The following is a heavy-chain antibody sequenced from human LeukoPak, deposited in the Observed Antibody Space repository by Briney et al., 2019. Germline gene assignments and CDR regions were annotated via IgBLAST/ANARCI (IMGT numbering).Heavy chain of an antibody. CDR3: ARLADYGVLDY. V-gene: IGHV4-34*01. D-gene: IGHD4-17*01. Sequence: PSETLSLTCAVYGGSFSGYYWSWIRQPPGKGLEWIGEINHSGSTNYNPSLKSRVTISVDTSKNQSSLKLSSVTAAGTAVYYCARLADYGVLDYWGQGTLVTVSS. CDR1: GGSFSGYY. J-gene: IGHJ4*02. CDR2: INHSGST.